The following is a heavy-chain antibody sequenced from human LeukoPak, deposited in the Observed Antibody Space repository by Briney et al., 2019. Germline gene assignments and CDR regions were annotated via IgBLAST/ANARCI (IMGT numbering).Heavy chain of an antibody. J-gene: IGHJ4*02. CDR2: ISSSGSTI. Sequence: PGGSLRLPCAASGFTFSTYSMNWVRQAPGKGLEWISYISSSGSTIYYADSVKGRFTISRDNAKNSLYLQMNSLRAEDTAVYYCARDLWAVTIDYWGRGTLVTVSS. CDR3: ARDLWAVTIDY. CDR1: GFTFSTYS. D-gene: IGHD3-10*01. V-gene: IGHV3-48*04.